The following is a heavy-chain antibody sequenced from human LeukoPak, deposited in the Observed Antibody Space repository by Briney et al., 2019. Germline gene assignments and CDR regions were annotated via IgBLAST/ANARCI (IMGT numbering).Heavy chain of an antibody. V-gene: IGHV1-18*01. CDR3: ARGSAVIAVATDY. J-gene: IGHJ4*02. CDR1: GYSFTSFG. Sequence: ASVKVSCKASGYSFTSFGINWVRQAPGQGLEWMGWISADKGNTNYAQKFQGRVTMTTDTSTSTAYMELRSLRSDDTAVYYCARGSAVIAVATDYWGQGTLVTVSS. CDR2: ISADKGNT. D-gene: IGHD6-19*01.